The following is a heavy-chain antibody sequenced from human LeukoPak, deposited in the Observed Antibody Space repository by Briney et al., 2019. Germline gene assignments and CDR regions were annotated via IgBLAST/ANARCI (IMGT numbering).Heavy chain of an antibody. CDR3: ARDSPAYCSGGSCFSGGMDV. V-gene: IGHV3-30-3*01. D-gene: IGHD2-15*01. J-gene: IGHJ6*02. CDR1: GFTFSSYA. Sequence: PGGFLRLSCAASGFTFSSYAMHWVRQAPGKGLEWVAVISYDGSNKYYADCVKGRFTISRDNSKNTLYLQMNSLRAEDTAVYYCARDSPAYCSGGSCFSGGMDVWGQGTTVTVSS. CDR2: ISYDGSNK.